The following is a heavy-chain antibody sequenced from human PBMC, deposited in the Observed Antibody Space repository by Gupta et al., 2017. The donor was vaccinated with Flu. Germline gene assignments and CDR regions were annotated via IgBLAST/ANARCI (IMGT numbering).Heavy chain of an antibody. CDR3: ACRGMDIVVVPAAIGAFDI. CDR1: GGSISSSSYY. D-gene: IGHD2-2*02. V-gene: IGHV4-39*01. Sequence: QLQLQESGPGLVKPSETLSLTCTVAGGSISSSSYYWGWIRQPPGKGLEWIGSIYYSGSTSYKPSLKSRVTISIDTSKNQFSLKLSSVTAADTAVYYCACRGMDIVVVPAAIGAFDIWGQGTMVTVSS. J-gene: IGHJ3*02. CDR2: IYYSGST.